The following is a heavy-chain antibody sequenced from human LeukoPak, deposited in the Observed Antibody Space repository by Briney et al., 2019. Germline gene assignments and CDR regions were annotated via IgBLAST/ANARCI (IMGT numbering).Heavy chain of an antibody. CDR3: ARRMAANAFDI. CDR2: ISSSSSYT. J-gene: IGHJ3*02. D-gene: IGHD5-24*01. Sequence: PGGSLRLSCAASGFTFSDYYMSWIRQAPGKGLEWVSYISSSSSYTNYADSVKGRFTISRDNSKNTLYLQMNSLRTEDTAVYYCARRMAANAFDIWGQGTMVTVSS. CDR1: GFTFSDYY. V-gene: IGHV3-11*06.